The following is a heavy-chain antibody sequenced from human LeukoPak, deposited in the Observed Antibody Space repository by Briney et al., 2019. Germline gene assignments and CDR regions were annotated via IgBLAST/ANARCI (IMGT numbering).Heavy chain of an antibody. CDR2: ITGSGGST. D-gene: IGHD3-9*01. CDR1: GFTFSSYA. J-gene: IGHJ4*02. CDR3: AKLNYFDILTGYNAYFDY. V-gene: IGHV3-23*01. Sequence: GGSLRLSCAGSGFTFSSYAMNWVRQAPGKGLEWVSTITGSGGSTYYAGSVKGRFTISRDNSKNTLYLQMNSLRAEDTVIYYCAKLNYFDILTGYNAYFDYWGQGTLVTVSS.